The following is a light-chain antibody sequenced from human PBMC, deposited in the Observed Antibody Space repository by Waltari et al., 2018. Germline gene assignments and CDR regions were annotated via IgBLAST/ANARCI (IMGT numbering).Light chain of an antibody. CDR3: MEALQSVT. CDR2: LGS. CDR1: QSLLTSNGYNS. J-gene: IGKJ5*01. Sequence: DIVMTQSPLSLPVTPGEPASISCRSSQSLLTSNGYNSLECYRQKPGQSPQILIYLGSNRASGVPDRFSGSGSGTDFTLKISRVEAEDAGVYYCMEALQSVTFGQGTRLEIK. V-gene: IGKV2-28*01.